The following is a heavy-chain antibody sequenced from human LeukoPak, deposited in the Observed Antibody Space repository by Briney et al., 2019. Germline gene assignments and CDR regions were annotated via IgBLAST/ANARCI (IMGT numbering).Heavy chain of an antibody. J-gene: IGHJ4*02. CDR1: GFTFSSYV. D-gene: IGHD3-22*01. CDR2: ISYDGSNK. CDR3: ARDAVNYYDSSGYSPLDY. V-gene: IGHV3-30*04. Sequence: GGSLRLSCAASGFTFSSYVMHWVRQAPGKGLEWVAVISYDGSNKYYADSVKGRFTISRDNSKNTLYLQMNSLRAEDTAVYYCARDAVNYYDSSGYSPLDYWGQGTLVTVSS.